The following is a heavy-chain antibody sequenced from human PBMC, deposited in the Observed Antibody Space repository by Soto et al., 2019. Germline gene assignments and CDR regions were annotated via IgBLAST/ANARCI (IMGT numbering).Heavy chain of an antibody. J-gene: IGHJ6*02. CDR3: ARDPGFGFGYSYAFAMDV. CDR1: GYTFSNYG. CDR2: ISGYNGNT. Sequence: QVQLVQSGAEVKKPGASVKVSCKASGYTFSNYGISWVRQGPGQGLEWMGWISGYNGNTHYEEKVQDRIKMTTDTSTSTTYLELRSLRSDDTAVYFCARDPGFGFGYSYAFAMDVWGHGTTVNVSS. D-gene: IGHD5-18*01. V-gene: IGHV1-18*01.